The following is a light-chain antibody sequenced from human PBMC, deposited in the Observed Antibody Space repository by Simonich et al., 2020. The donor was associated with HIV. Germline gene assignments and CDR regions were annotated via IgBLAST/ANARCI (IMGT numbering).Light chain of an antibody. CDR1: QSVSSN. J-gene: IGKJ2*01. V-gene: IGKV3-15*01. CDR2: GAS. CDR3: QQYNIIPPGYT. Sequence: EIVMTQSPATLSVSPGEGATLSCRASQSVSSNLAWYQQKPGQAPRLLIYGASTRATGIPARFSGSGSGTDFTLTISSLQAEDVAVYYCQQYNIIPPGYTFGQGTKLEIK.